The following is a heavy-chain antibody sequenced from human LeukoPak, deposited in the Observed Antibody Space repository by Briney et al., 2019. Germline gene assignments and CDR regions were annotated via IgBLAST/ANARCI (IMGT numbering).Heavy chain of an antibody. D-gene: IGHD4-23*01. J-gene: IGHJ5*02. Sequence: SETLSLTCAVYGGSFRGYYWSWIRQPPGKGLEWIGEINHSGSTNYNPSLKSRVTISVDTSKHQCSLKLSSVTAADTAVYYCARGVRGYGGDLWGQGTLVTVSS. CDR1: GGSFRGYY. V-gene: IGHV4-34*01. CDR2: INHSGST. CDR3: ARGVRGYGGDL.